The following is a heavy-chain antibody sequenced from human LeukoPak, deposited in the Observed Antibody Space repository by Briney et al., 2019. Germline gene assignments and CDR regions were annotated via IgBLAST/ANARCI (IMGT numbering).Heavy chain of an antibody. CDR2: IYSGGST. D-gene: IGHD1-1*01. CDR3: ATDRPHPRNEPTNFDY. Sequence: AGGSLRLSCAASGFTVSSNYMSWVRQAPGKGLEWVSVIYSGGSTYYADSVKGRFTISRDNSKNTLYLQMNSLRAEDTAVYYCATDRPHPRNEPTNFDYWGQGTLVTVSS. V-gene: IGHV3-53*01. CDR1: GFTVSSNY. J-gene: IGHJ4*02.